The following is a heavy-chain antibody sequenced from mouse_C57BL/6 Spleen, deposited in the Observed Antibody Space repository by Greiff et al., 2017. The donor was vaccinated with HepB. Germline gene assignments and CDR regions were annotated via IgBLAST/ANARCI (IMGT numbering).Heavy chain of an antibody. CDR1: GFTFSDYG. CDR3: ARRSGSSPLDY. J-gene: IGHJ2*01. CDR2: ISSGSSTI. V-gene: IGHV5-17*01. D-gene: IGHD1-1*01. Sequence: EVKVVESGGGLVKPGGSLKLSCAASGFTFSDYGMHWVRQAPEKGLEWVAYISSGSSTIYYADTVKGRFTISRDNAKNTLFLQMTSLRSEDTAMYYCARRSGSSPLDYWGQGTTLTVSS.